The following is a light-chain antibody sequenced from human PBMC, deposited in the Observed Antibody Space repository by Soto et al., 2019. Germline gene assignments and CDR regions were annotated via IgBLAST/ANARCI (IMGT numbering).Light chain of an antibody. Sequence: QSALTQPPSASGSPGQSVTISCTGTSSDVGAYNAVSWYQQHPGKAPKLLLYQVTKRPSGVPDRFSASKSGNTASLTVSGLHAEDEAAYYCSSKAGNPFYVFGTGTKVTVL. J-gene: IGLJ1*01. CDR2: QVT. CDR3: SSKAGNPFYV. V-gene: IGLV2-8*01. CDR1: SSDVGAYNA.